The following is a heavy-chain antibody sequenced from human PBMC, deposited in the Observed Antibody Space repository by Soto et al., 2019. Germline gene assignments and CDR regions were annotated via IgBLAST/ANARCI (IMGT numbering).Heavy chain of an antibody. V-gene: IGHV1-18*01. Sequence: QVQLVQSGVEAEKPGASVKVSCKASGYTFTSYGVSWVRQAPGQGLEWMGWISAYNGNTNYAQKFQGRVTMTTDTSTSTAYMELRSLRSDDTAVYYCARDVPTVTTGGPDYWGQGTLVTVSS. CDR2: ISAYNGNT. D-gene: IGHD4-17*01. J-gene: IGHJ4*02. CDR3: ARDVPTVTTGGPDY. CDR1: GYTFTSYG.